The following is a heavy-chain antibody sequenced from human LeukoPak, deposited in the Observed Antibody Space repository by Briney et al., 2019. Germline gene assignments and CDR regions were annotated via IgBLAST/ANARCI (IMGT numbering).Heavy chain of an antibody. V-gene: IGHV4-30-2*01. CDR3: ARHGSDNHYYHSNTRLPSDP. J-gene: IGHJ5*02. Sequence: SETLSLTCTVSGGSISSGGYYWSWIRQPPGKGLEWIGYIYHSGSTYYNPSLKSRVTISVDRSKNQFSLKLSSVTAADTAVYYCARHGSDNHYYHSNTRLPSDPWGQGTLVTVSS. CDR2: IYHSGST. CDR1: GGSISSGGYY. D-gene: IGHD3-22*01.